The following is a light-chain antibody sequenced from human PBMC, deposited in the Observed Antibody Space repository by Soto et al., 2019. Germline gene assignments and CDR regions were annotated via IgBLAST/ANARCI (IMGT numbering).Light chain of an antibody. CDR1: QGISNY. Sequence: DIQMTQSPSSLSASVGDRVTITCRASQGISNYLTWYQQKPGKVPKLLIYAASTLQSGVPSRFSGSGSGTDFTLTISSMQHEDVATYYCQKYNSAPCTSRQGPKGDIK. CDR3: QKYNSAPCT. V-gene: IGKV1-27*01. J-gene: IGKJ1*01. CDR2: AAS.